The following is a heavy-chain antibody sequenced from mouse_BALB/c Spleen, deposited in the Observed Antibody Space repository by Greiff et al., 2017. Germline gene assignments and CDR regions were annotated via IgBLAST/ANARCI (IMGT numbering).Heavy chain of an antibody. D-gene: IGHD2-2*01. Sequence: QVQLQQPGAELVKPGASVKLSCKASGYTFTSYYMYWVKQRPGQGLEWIGGINPSNGGTNFNEKFKSKATLTVDKSSSTAYMQLSSLTSEDSAVYYCTRAYGNDAWFAYWGQGTLVTVSA. CDR2: INPSNGGT. CDR3: TRAYGNDAWFAY. V-gene: IGHV1S81*02. CDR1: GYTFTSYY. J-gene: IGHJ3*01.